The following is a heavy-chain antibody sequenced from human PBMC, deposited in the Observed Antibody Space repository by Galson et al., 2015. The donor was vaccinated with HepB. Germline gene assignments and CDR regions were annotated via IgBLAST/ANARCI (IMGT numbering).Heavy chain of an antibody. D-gene: IGHD3-9*01. J-gene: IGHJ6*02. Sequence: SLRLSCAASGFTFSSYSMNWVRQAPGKGLEWVSYISSSSSTIYYADSVKGRFTISRDNAKNSMYLQMNSLRAEDTAVYYCARAHYDILTGNYYGMDVWGQGTTVTVSS. CDR1: GFTFSSYS. CDR2: ISSSSSTI. CDR3: ARAHYDILTGNYYGMDV. V-gene: IGHV3-48*04.